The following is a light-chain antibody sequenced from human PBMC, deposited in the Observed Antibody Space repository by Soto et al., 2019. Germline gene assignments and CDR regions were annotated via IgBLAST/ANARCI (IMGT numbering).Light chain of an antibody. CDR3: SSYAGSTTVVV. CDR1: SCDFGSYNI. Sequence: QSALTQPASVSGSPGQSVTISCSGTSCDFGSYNIVSWYQHHPGKAPKLMIYEGSKRPSGVSSRFSASKSGNTASLTITGLQAEDEADYYCSSYAGSTTVVVFGGGTKLTVL. V-gene: IGLV2-23*03. CDR2: EGS. J-gene: IGLJ2*01.